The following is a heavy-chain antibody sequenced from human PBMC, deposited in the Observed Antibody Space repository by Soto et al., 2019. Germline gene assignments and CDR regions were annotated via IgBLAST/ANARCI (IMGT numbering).Heavy chain of an antibody. CDR2: VNPNSGNA. Sequence: GASVKVSCKASGYTFTSYDINWVRQATGQGLEWMGWVNPNSGNAGYTQRFQGRVTMTMTTSKSTAYMELSSLRSEDTAVYYCATGRINRDDSDGYNLGDYWG. D-gene: IGHD5-12*01. J-gene: IGHJ4*01. CDR1: GYTFTSYD. CDR3: ATGRINRDDSDGYNLGDY. V-gene: IGHV1-8*01.